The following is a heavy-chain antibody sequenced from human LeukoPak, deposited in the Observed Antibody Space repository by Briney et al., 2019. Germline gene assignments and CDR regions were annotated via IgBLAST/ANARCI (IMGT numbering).Heavy chain of an antibody. CDR2: FSGNGGST. J-gene: IGHJ4*02. Sequence: AGGSLRLSCAASGFTFSSYSMSWVRQAPGKGLEWVSAFSGNGGSTYYADSVKGRFTISRDNSKNTLYLQMNSLRAEDTAVYYCARDKKYSSVGADYWGQGTLVTVSS. CDR3: ARDKKYSSVGADY. V-gene: IGHV3-23*01. CDR1: GFTFSSYS. D-gene: IGHD6-19*01.